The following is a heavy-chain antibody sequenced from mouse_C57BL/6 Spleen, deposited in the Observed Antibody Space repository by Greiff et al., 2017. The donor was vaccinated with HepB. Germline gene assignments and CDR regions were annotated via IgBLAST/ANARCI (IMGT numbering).Heavy chain of an antibody. CDR3: ERRTAQVTGYYYAMDY. Sequence: VQLQQSGAELVMPGASVKLSCKASGYTFTSYWMHWVKQRPGQGLEWIGEIDPSDSYTNYNQKFKGKSTLTVDKSSSPAYMQLSSLTSEDSAVFYEERRTAQVTGYYYAMDYWVQGTSVTVPS. V-gene: IGHV1-69*01. CDR2: IDPSDSYT. J-gene: IGHJ4*01. CDR1: GYTFTSYW. D-gene: IGHD3-2*02.